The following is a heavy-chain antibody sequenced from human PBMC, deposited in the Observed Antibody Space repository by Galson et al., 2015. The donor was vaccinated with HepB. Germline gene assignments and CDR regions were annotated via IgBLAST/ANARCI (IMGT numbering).Heavy chain of an antibody. V-gene: IGHV5-51*03. J-gene: IGHJ4*02. CDR2: IFPGDSDT. Sequence: SGAEVKEPGESLKISCKTSGYSFTSYWIGWVRQMPGKGLEWTGMIFPGDSDTRYSPSFEGQVTISADKSISTAYLQWSSLKASDTAMYYCARRPRWLAADYWGQGTLVTVSS. CDR3: ARRPRWLAADY. CDR1: GYSFTSYW. D-gene: IGHD6-19*01.